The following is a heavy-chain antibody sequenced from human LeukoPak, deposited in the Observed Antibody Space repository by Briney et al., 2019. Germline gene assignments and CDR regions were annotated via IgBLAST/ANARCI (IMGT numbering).Heavy chain of an antibody. J-gene: IGHJ6*03. CDR2: IKQDGSEK. CDR3: ARDNGVVHGVYYMDV. V-gene: IGHV3-7*01. Sequence: GGSLRLSCAASGFTFSNYWMTWVRQAPGKGLEWVADIKQDGSEKLYVKSVRGRFTISRDNAKMSLFLRMNSLRAEDTAVYYCARDNGVVHGVYYMDVWGKGTTVTVS. CDR1: GFTFSNYW. D-gene: IGHD3-3*01.